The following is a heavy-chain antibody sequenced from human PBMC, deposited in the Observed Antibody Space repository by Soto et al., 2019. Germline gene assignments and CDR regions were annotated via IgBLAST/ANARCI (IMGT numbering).Heavy chain of an antibody. CDR2: ISGGGGSS. CDR3: ADECGVDCHSVLFY. Sequence: EVQLLESGGGLVQPGGSLRLSCAASGFTFSNYAMSWVRQAPGKGLEWVSGISGGGGSSYYADSVKGRFTISRDNSKNTLYLQMNSVRAVDTGVYFCADECGVDCHSVLFYWGQGTLVIVSS. J-gene: IGHJ4*02. V-gene: IGHV3-23*01. CDR1: GFTFSNYA. D-gene: IGHD2-21*02.